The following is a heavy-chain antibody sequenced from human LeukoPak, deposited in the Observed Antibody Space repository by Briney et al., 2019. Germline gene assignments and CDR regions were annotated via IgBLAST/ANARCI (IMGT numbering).Heavy chain of an antibody. CDR3: AKGTGYCGGGSCYFDY. J-gene: IGHJ4*02. V-gene: IGHV3-30*02. CDR1: GFTFSSYG. CDR2: IRYDGSNK. D-gene: IGHD2-15*01. Sequence: GGSLRLSCAASGFTFSSYGMHWVRQAPGKGLEWVAFIRYDGSNKYYADSVKGRFTISRDNSKNTLYLQMNSLRAEDTAVYYCAKGTGYCGGGSCYFDYWGQGTLVTVSS.